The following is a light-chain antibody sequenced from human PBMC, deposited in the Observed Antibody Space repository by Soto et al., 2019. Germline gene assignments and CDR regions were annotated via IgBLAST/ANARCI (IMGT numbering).Light chain of an antibody. CDR1: QNIGNK. J-gene: IGKJ1*01. Sequence: EIVLTQSPGTLSVSPGERATLSCRASQNIGNKVGWYQQKPGQAPRLLIYGASTRATGIPARFSGSGSGTEFTLTINSLQSEDFAVYYCQQRSKWRTFGQGTKVDIK. V-gene: IGKV3-15*01. CDR2: GAS. CDR3: QQRSKWRT.